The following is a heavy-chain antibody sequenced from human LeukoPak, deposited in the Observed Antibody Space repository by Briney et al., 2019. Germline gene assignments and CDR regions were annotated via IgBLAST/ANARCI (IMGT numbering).Heavy chain of an antibody. CDR1: GYSLSELS. CDR2: FDPENGEA. CDR3: AAGGVYDLLDN. V-gene: IGHV1-24*01. Sequence: GASVKVSCKVSGYSLSELSMHWVRQAPGKGLEWMGGFDPENGEAVYAQKFQARVTMTEDTSTDTSYMELNSLKSEDTAVYYCAAGGVYDLLDNWGQGTLVTVSS. J-gene: IGHJ4*02. D-gene: IGHD2-8*01.